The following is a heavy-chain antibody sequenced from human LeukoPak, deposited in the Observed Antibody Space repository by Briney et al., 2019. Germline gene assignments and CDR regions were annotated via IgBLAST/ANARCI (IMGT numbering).Heavy chain of an antibody. J-gene: IGHJ3*01. CDR2: ISYSGST. Sequence: PSETLSLTCTVSGDSDSSVTYYWSWVRQPPGKGLEWIGFISYSGSTNYNPSLKSRITISVDMSKNQFSLKVRSVTAADTAVYYCARGPYVWGQGTMVTVSS. CDR1: GDSDSSVTYY. CDR3: ARGPYV. V-gene: IGHV4-61*01.